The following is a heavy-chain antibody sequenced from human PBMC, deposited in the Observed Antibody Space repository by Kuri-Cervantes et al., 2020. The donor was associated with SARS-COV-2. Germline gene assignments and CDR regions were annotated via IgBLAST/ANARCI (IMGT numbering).Heavy chain of an antibody. V-gene: IGHV4-59*11. Sequence: GSLRLSCTVSGGSISSHYWSWIRQPPGKGLEWIGYIYYSGSTNYNPSLKRRVTMSVDTSKNQFSLKLTSVTAADTAVYYCARRSFQPRYYYYYYMDVWGKGTTVTVSS. J-gene: IGHJ6*03. CDR2: IYYSGST. CDR3: ARRSFQPRYYYYYYMDV. CDR1: GGSISSHY.